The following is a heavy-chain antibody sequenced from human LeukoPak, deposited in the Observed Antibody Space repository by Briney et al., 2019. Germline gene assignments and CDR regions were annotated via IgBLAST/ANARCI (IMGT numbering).Heavy chain of an antibody. CDR1: GGTFSSYA. Sequence: ASVKVSCKASGGTFSSYAISWVRQAPGQGLEWMGGIIPIFGTANYAQKFQGRVTITADESTSTAYMGLSSLRSEDMAVYYCARGDIVVVPAATDYYYMDVWGKGTTVTVSS. CDR2: IIPIFGTA. V-gene: IGHV1-69*13. J-gene: IGHJ6*03. D-gene: IGHD2-2*01. CDR3: ARGDIVVVPAATDYYYMDV.